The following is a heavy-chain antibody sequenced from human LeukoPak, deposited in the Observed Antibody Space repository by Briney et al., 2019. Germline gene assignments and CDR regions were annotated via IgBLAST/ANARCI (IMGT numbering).Heavy chain of an antibody. CDR3: ATSGRSSLAFDV. CDR2: VDPEDAKA. V-gene: IGHV1-69-2*01. J-gene: IGHJ3*01. Sequence: AAVKISCKSSGYTFSDYYIHWVRHAPGGGGPWLGRVDPEDAKAVYSENLQGRVTITADSFSDSTYMFLSSLTSEDTAFYYCATSGRSSLAFDVWGQGTVVTVSS. D-gene: IGHD3-10*01. CDR1: GYTFSDYY.